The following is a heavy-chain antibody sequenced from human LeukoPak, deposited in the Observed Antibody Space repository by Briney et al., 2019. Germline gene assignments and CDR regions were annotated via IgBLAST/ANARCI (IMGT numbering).Heavy chain of an antibody. CDR3: ARRGSSRRAGFDY. CDR2: IYYSGST. CDR1: GGSISSYY. D-gene: IGHD6-13*01. V-gene: IGHV4-59*08. Sequence: SETLSLTCTVSGGSISSYYWSWIRQPPGKGLEWIGYIYYSGSTNYNPSLKSRVTISVDTSKNQFSLKLSSVTAADTAVCYCARRGSSRRAGFDYWGQGTLVTVSS. J-gene: IGHJ4*02.